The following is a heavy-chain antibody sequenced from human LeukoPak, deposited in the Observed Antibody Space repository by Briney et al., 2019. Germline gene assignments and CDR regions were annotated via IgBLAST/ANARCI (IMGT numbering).Heavy chain of an antibody. D-gene: IGHD1-26*01. Sequence: QPGGSLRLSCAATGFTVSNNYMSWVRQAPGKGLEWVSVIYSGGSTDYADSVKGRFTISRDNSKNTLYLQMNNLGAEDTAVYYCARGRPVGASAVEDYWGQGTLVTVSS. CDR3: ARGRPVGASAVEDY. CDR2: IYSGGST. J-gene: IGHJ4*02. CDR1: GFTVSNNY. V-gene: IGHV3-66*01.